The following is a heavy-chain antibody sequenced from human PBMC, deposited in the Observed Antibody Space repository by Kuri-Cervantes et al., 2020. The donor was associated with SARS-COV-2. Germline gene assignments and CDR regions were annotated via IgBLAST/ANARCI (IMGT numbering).Heavy chain of an antibody. D-gene: IGHD1-26*01. J-gene: IGHJ6*02. Sequence: ASVKVSCKASGGTFSSYAINWVRQATGQGLEWMGWVNPNSGNTGYAQKFQGRVIMTRNTSISTAYMELSSLRCEDTAVYYCARVYRWELPNVWGLLLRLDYYYGMDVWGQGTTVTVSS. V-gene: IGHV1-8*02. CDR3: ARVYRWELPNVWGLLLRLDYYYGMDV. CDR1: GGTFSSYA. CDR2: VNPNSGNT.